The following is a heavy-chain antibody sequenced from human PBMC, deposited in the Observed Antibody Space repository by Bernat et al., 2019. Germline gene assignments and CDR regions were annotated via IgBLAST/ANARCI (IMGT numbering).Heavy chain of an antibody. CDR3: ARSDYGDPFGRFDP. CDR1: GGSISSSSYY. V-gene: IGHV4-39*07. J-gene: IGHJ5*02. CDR2: IYYSGST. Sequence: QLQLQESGPGLVKPSETLSLTCTVSGGSISSSSYYWGWIRQPPGKGLEWIGSIYYSGSTYYNPSLKSRVTISVDTSKNQFSLKLSSVTAADTAVYYCARSDYGDPFGRFDPWGQGTLVTVSS. D-gene: IGHD4-17*01.